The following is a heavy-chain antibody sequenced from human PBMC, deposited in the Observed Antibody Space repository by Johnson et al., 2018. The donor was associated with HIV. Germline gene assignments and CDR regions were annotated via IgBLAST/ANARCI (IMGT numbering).Heavy chain of an antibody. D-gene: IGHD3-22*01. CDR2: IYSGGST. CDR1: GFTVSSNY. CDR3: TTGHYYDSSGDAFDI. J-gene: IGHJ3*02. V-gene: IGHV3-53*01. Sequence: EVQLVESGGGLIQPGGSLRLSCAASGFTVSSNYMSWVRQAPGQGLEWVSVIYSGGSTYYADSVKGRFTISRDNSKNTLYLQMNSLKTEDTAVYYCTTGHYYDSSGDAFDIWGQGTMVTVSS.